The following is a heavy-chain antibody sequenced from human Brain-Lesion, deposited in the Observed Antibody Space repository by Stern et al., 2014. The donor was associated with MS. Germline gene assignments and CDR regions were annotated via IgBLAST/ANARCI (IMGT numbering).Heavy chain of an antibody. CDR1: GYSFTSYW. CDR2: IYPGDSDT. Sequence: VQLVESGPEVEKPGESLQISCKSSGYSFTSYWIGWVRQLPGKGLEWMGIIYPGDSDTRYSPPFQGQVTISADKSTSTAYLQWSSLKASDTAMYYCATPADGGSIDSWGQGTLVTVSS. CDR3: ATPADGGSIDS. J-gene: IGHJ4*02. D-gene: IGHD6-13*01. V-gene: IGHV5-51*01.